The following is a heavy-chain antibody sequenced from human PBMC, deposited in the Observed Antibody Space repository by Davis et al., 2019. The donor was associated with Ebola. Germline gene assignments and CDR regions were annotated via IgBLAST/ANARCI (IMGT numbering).Heavy chain of an antibody. CDR2: ISAYNGNT. J-gene: IGHJ4*02. D-gene: IGHD2-15*01. CDR3: ARAVRYPVVVTRSSRKYYFDY. Sequence: ASVKVSCKASGYTFTSYGISWVRQAPGQGLEWMGWISAYNGNTTYAQKFQGRVTMTRNTSISTAYMELSSLRSEDTAVYYCARAVRYPVVVTRSSRKYYFDYWGQGILVTVSS. V-gene: IGHV1-18*04. CDR1: GYTFTSYG.